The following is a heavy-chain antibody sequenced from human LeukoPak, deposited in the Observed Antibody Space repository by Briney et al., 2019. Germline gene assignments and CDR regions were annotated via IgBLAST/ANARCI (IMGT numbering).Heavy chain of an antibody. CDR1: GGSISSYY. V-gene: IGHV4-59*01. CDR3: ARAPTRASAFEV. J-gene: IGHJ3*01. D-gene: IGHD1-14*01. Sequence: SETLSLTCTVSGGSISSYYWSWIRQPPGKGLEWIGDIYYSGSTNYNPSLKSRVTISVDTSNNQFSLKLSSVTAADTAVYYCARAPTRASAFEVWGQGTMVTVSP. CDR2: IYYSGST.